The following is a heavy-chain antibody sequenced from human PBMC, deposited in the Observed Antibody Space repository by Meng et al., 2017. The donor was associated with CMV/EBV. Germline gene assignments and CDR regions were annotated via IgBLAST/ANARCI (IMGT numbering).Heavy chain of an antibody. CDR3: ARDGDCSSTSCYSYDFWSGYPPRGGGMDV. J-gene: IGHJ6*02. D-gene: IGHD2-2*02. Sequence: GESLKISCAASGFTFSSYAMHWVRQAPGKGLEWVAVISYDGSNKYYADSVKGRFTISRDNSMNTLYLQMNSLRAEDTAVYYCARDGDCSSTSCYSYDFWSGYPPRGGGMDVWGQGTTVTVSS. V-gene: IGHV3-30-3*01. CDR2: ISYDGSNK. CDR1: GFTFSSYA.